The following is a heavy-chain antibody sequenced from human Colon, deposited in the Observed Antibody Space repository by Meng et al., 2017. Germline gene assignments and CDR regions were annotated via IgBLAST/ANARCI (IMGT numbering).Heavy chain of an antibody. CDR2: INHTGNT. J-gene: IGHJ4*02. CDR3: ARSVRLGVAGKSGAY. V-gene: IGHV4-34*01. D-gene: IGHD6-19*01. Sequence: AQLHLWSAGAVTLSEPLSLTRGVYGGSSSGYSGCWIRQPPGKGLEWIGEINHTGNTSYNPSLKSRLTITVDTSKNQFSLNLSSVTAADTALYYCARSVRLGVAGKSGAYWGQGTLVTVSS. CDR1: GGSSSGYS.